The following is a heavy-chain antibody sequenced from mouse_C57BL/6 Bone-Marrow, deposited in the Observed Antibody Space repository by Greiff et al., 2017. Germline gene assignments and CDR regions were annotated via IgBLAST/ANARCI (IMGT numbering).Heavy chain of an antibody. V-gene: IGHV2-2*01. D-gene: IGHD2-3*01. CDR2: IWSGGST. CDR1: GFSLTSYG. Sequence: QVQLKESGPGLVQPSQSLSITCTVSGFSLTSYGVHWVRQSPGKGLEWLGVIWSGGSTDYNAAFISRLSISKDNSKSQVFFKMNRLQADDTAIYYCARKGYDCWAWFAYWGQGTLVTVSA. J-gene: IGHJ3*01. CDR3: ARKGYDCWAWFAY.